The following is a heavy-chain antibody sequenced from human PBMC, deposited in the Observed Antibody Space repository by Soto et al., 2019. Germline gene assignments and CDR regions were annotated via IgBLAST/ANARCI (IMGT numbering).Heavy chain of an antibody. V-gene: IGHV6-1*01. CDR3: ARDKRGATITDYYYGMDV. Sequence: TLSLTCAISGDSVSSNSAAWNWIRQSPSRGLEWLGRTYYRSKWYNDYAVSVKSRITINPDTSKNQFSLQLNSVTPEDTAVYYCARDKRGATITDYYYGMDVWGQGTTVTVSS. D-gene: IGHD5-12*01. J-gene: IGHJ6*02. CDR1: GDSVSSNSAA. CDR2: TYYRSKWYN.